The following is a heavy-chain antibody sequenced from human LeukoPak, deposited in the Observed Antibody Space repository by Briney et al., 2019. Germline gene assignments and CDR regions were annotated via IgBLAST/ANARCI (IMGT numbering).Heavy chain of an antibody. CDR1: GGSISSGSYY. Sequence: PSETLSLTCTVSGGSISSGSYYWSWIRQPAGKGLEWIGRIYTSGSTNYNPSLKSRVTISVDTSKNQFSLKLSSVTAADTAVYYCARVPSHLSGSYDGDYYYMDVWGKGTTVTVSS. CDR3: ARVPSHLSGSYDGDYYYMDV. D-gene: IGHD1-26*01. V-gene: IGHV4-61*02. J-gene: IGHJ6*03. CDR2: IYTSGST.